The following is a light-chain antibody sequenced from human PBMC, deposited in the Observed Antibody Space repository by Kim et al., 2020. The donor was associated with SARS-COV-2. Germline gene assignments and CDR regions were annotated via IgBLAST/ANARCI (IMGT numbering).Light chain of an antibody. V-gene: IGLV7-46*01. J-gene: IGLJ3*02. Sequence: PGGTVTRTCGSSTGPVTSAHSPSWFQQKPAQAPRTLIYDKSNRQSWTPARFSGSLLGGRAALTLSGAQPEDEAEYYCLISHSDTRVFGGGTQLTVL. CDR3: LISHSDTRV. CDR1: TGPVTSAHS. CDR2: DKS.